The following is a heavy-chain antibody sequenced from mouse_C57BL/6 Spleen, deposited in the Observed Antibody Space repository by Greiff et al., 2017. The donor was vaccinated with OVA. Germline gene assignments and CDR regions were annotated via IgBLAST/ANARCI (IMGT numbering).Heavy chain of an antibody. CDR2: IYWDDDK. CDR1: GFSLSTSGMG. Sequence: QVTLKESGPGILQSSQTLSLTCSFSGFSLSTSGMGVSWIRQPSGKGLEWLAHIYWDDDKRYNPSLKSRLTIAKDTSRNQVFLKITSVDTADTATYYCARREDSLYYFDYWGQGTTLTVSS. V-gene: IGHV8-12*01. J-gene: IGHJ2*01. CDR3: ARREDSLYYFDY. D-gene: IGHD6-2*01.